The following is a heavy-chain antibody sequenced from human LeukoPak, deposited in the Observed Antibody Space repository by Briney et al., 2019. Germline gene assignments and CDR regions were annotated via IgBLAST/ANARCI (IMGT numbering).Heavy chain of an antibody. CDR1: GFTFSSYA. Sequence: GGSLRLSCAASGFTFSSYAMSWVRQAPGKGLVWVSRINSDGSTASYADSVKGRFTISRDNAKNTLYLQMNSLRAEDMAVYYCARGNFYAMDVWGQGTTVTVSS. V-gene: IGHV3-74*01. J-gene: IGHJ6*02. CDR2: INSDGSTA. CDR3: ARGNFYAMDV.